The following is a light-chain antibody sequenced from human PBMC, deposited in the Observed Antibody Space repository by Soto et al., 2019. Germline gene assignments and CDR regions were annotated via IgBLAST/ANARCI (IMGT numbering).Light chain of an antibody. CDR3: QHYGSSRT. J-gene: IGKJ1*01. CDR1: QSVSSS. Sequence: EIVLTQSPGTLSLSPGERATLPCRASQSVSSSLAWYQQKPGQAPRILIYGASSRATGIPDRFSGSGSGPDFTLTISRLEPEDFAVYFCQHYGSSRTFGQGTKVDIK. CDR2: GAS. V-gene: IGKV3-20*01.